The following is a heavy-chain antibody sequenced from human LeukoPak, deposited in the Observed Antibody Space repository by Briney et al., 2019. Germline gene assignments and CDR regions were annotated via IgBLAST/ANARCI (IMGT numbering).Heavy chain of an antibody. CDR3: ASSPTLYSSSWYFDY. D-gene: IGHD6-6*01. J-gene: IGHJ4*02. CDR1: GFTFSSYS. Sequence: GGSLRLSCAASGFTFSSYSMNWVRQAPGKGLEWVSSISSSSSYIYYADSVKGRFTISRDNAKNSLYLQMNSLRAEDTAVYYCASSPTLYSSSWYFDYWGQGTLVTVSP. CDR2: ISSSSSYI. V-gene: IGHV3-21*01.